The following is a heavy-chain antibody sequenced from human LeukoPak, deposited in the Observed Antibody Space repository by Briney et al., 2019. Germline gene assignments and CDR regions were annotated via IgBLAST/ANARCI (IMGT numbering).Heavy chain of an antibody. CDR1: GYSFTSYW. V-gene: IGHV5-10-1*01. D-gene: IGHD3-16*01. CDR2: IDPSDSYI. CDR3: ARQRFDYGYGMDV. J-gene: IGHJ6*02. Sequence: GESLKISCKGSGYSFTSYWISWVRQMPGNGLEWMGRIDPSDSYINYSPSFQGHVTISADKSISTAYLQWSSLKASGTAMYYCARQRFDYGYGMDVWGQGTTVTVSS.